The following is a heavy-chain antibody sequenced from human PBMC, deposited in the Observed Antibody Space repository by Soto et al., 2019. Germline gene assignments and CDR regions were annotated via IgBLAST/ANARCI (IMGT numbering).Heavy chain of an antibody. D-gene: IGHD6-13*01. CDR2: ISYDGSNK. Sequence: QVQLVESGGGVVQPGRSLRLSCAASGFTFSSYAMHWVRQAPGKGLEWVAVISYDGSNKYYADSVKGRFTISRDNSKNTRYLQMNSLRAEDTAVYYCARASSSWYYYGMDVWGQGTTVTVSS. J-gene: IGHJ6*02. V-gene: IGHV3-30-3*01. CDR3: ARASSSWYYYGMDV. CDR1: GFTFSSYA.